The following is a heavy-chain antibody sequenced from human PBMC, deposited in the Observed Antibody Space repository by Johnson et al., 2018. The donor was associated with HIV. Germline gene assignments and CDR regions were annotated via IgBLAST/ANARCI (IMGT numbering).Heavy chain of an antibody. CDR2: IKQDGSEK. D-gene: IGHD2-21*01. J-gene: IGHJ3*02. CDR3: VCLRVSLSAFDI. Sequence: MLLVESGGGLVQPGGSLRLSCAASGFTFSYYWMSWVRQAPGKGLEWVANIKQDGSEKYYVDSVKGRFTISRDNAKNSLYLQMNSLRAEDTAVYYCVCLRVSLSAFDIWGQGTMVTVSS. V-gene: IGHV3-7*01. CDR1: GFTFSYYW.